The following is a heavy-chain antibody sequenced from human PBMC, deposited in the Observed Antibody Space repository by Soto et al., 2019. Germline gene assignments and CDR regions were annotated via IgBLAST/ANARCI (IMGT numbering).Heavy chain of an antibody. J-gene: IGHJ3*01. CDR2: MSAGGTI. CDR3: AKEKSVMNSGYDAFDV. D-gene: IGHD5-12*01. V-gene: IGHV3-48*03. Sequence: LRLSCAASGFAFSSYEMDWVRQAPGRGLEWIAYMSAGGTIHYADSVKGRFTISRDNAKNSLYLEMNSLRAEDTAVYYCAKEKSVMNSGYDAFDVWGQGTMVTVSS. CDR1: GFAFSSYE.